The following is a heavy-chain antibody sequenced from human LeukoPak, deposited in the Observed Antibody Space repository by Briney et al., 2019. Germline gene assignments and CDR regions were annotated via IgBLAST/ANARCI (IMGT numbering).Heavy chain of an antibody. Sequence: SATLSLSCTVSGRSISSHYRSWMRPPPGKGLEWTGYNYYSGSTNYNPSLKSRVTISVDTSKNQFSLKLSSVTAADTAVYYCARGASHQLRFLEWFPPKYFDYWGEGTLVTVSS. CDR3: ARGASHQLRFLEWFPPKYFDY. V-gene: IGHV4-59*11. D-gene: IGHD3-3*01. J-gene: IGHJ4*02. CDR2: NYYSGST. CDR1: GRSISSHY.